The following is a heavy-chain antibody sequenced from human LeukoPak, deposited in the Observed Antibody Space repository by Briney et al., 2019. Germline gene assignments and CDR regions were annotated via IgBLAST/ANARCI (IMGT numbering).Heavy chain of an antibody. Sequence: SETLSLTCTVSGGSISSYYWSWIRQPAGKGLEGIGRIYTSGSTNYNPSLKSRVTMSVDTSKNQFSLKLSSVTAADTAVYYCARDYGYGGTMTYYYYGMDVWGQGTTVTVSS. D-gene: IGHD4-23*01. J-gene: IGHJ6*02. CDR2: IYTSGST. CDR1: GGSISSYY. V-gene: IGHV4-4*07. CDR3: ARDYGYGGTMTYYYYGMDV.